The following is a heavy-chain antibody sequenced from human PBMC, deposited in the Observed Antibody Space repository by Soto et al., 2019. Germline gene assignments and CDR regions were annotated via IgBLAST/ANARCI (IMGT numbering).Heavy chain of an antibody. Sequence: GGSLRLSCAASGFTFSSYSMNWVRQAPGKGLEWVSSISSSSSDIYYADSVKGRFTISRDNAKNSLYLQMNSLRAEDTAVYYCARDAIYPFPFTELRAFDLWGQGTMVTVSS. V-gene: IGHV3-21*01. J-gene: IGHJ3*01. D-gene: IGHD1-7*01. CDR2: ISSSSSDI. CDR3: ARDAIYPFPFTELRAFDL. CDR1: GFTFSSYS.